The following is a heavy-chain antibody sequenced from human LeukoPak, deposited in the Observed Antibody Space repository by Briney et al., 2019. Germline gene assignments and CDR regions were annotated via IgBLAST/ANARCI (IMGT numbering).Heavy chain of an antibody. J-gene: IGHJ4*02. CDR3: ARDSDVPAATSFDY. D-gene: IGHD2-2*01. CDR2: ISAYNGNT. Sequence: ASVKVSCKASGYTFTSYGISWVPQAPGQGLERMLWISAYNGNTNYAQKLQGRVTMTTDTSTSTAYMELRTLRSDDTAVYYCARDSDVPAATSFDYWGQGTLVTVSS. CDR1: GYTFTSYG. V-gene: IGHV1-18*04.